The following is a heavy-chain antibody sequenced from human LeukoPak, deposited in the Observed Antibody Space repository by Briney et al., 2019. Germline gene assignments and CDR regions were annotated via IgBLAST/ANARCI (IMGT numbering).Heavy chain of an antibody. Sequence: PGGSLRLSCSASGFTFSNYAMHWVRQAPGKGLEYLSGISYNGDSTCYADSVKGRFSISRDNSKNTLYLLMSSLRAEDTAVYYCIKDRGGMIRDFDYWGQGTLVTVSS. CDR3: IKDRGGMIRDFDY. CDR2: ISYNGDST. CDR1: GFTFSNYA. J-gene: IGHJ4*02. D-gene: IGHD3-22*01. V-gene: IGHV3-64D*06.